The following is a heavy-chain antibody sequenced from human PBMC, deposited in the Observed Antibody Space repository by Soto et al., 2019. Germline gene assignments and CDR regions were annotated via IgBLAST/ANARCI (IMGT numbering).Heavy chain of an antibody. D-gene: IGHD5-12*01. Sequence: ASVKVSCKASGYTFISYAMHWVRQAPGQRLEWMGWINAGDGNTKYSQKFQGRVTITRDTTASTVYMELSSLRSEDTAVYYCARWAEYRGYRGYDLSDCYWGQGTQVTVS. CDR3: ARWAEYRGYRGYDLSDCY. CDR2: INAGDGNT. V-gene: IGHV1-3*01. CDR1: GYTFISYA. J-gene: IGHJ4*02.